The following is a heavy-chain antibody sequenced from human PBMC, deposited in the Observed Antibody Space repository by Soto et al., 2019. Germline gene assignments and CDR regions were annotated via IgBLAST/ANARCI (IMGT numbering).Heavy chain of an antibody. J-gene: IGHJ4*02. CDR3: ARDIAPQHSWNYVVGIDY. V-gene: IGHV3-33*01. D-gene: IGHD1-7*01. CDR1: GFTFSSYG. CDR2: IWYDGSNK. Sequence: GGSLRLSCAASGFTFSSYGMHWVRQAPGKGLEWVAVIWYDGSNKYYADSVKGRFTISRDNSKNTLYLQMNSLRAEDAAVYYCARDIAPQHSWNYVVGIDYWGQGTLVTVSS.